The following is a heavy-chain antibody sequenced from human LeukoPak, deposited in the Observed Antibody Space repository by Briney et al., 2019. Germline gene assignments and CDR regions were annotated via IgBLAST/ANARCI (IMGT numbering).Heavy chain of an antibody. J-gene: IGHJ4*02. V-gene: IGHV3-23*01. CDR3: AKDRYPAGLDFDY. D-gene: IGHD6-19*01. CDR1: GFTFSSYA. Sequence: GGSLRLSCAASGFTFSSYAMSWVRQAPGKGLEGFSAISGSGGSTYYADSVKGRFTISRDNSKNTLYLQMNSLRAEDTAVYYCAKDRYPAGLDFDYWGQGTLVTVSS. CDR2: ISGSGGST.